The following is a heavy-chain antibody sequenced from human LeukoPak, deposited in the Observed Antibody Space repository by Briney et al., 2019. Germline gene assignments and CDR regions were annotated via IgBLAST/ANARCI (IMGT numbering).Heavy chain of an antibody. D-gene: IGHD6-6*01. J-gene: IGHJ4*02. CDR3: ARVAARPGSYYFDY. CDR1: GYTFTGYY. V-gene: IGHV1-2*02. CDR2: INPNSGGT. Sequence: ASVKVSCKASGYTFTGYYMHWVRQAPGQGLEWMGWINPNSGGTNYAQKFQGRVTMTRDTSISTAYMELSRLRSDDTAVYYCARVAARPGSYYFDYWGQGTLVTVSS.